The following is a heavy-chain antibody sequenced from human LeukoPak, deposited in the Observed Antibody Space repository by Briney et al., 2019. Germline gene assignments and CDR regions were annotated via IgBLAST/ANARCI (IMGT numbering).Heavy chain of an antibody. CDR1: GYTFTGYY. J-gene: IGHJ4*02. D-gene: IGHD6-6*01. CDR2: INPNSGGT. V-gene: IGHV1-2*02. Sequence: ASVKVSCKASGYTFTGYYMHWVRQAPGQGLEWMGWINPNSGGTNYAQKFQGRVTMTRDTSISTAHMELSRLRSDDTAVYYCARDDSSSSIFDYWGQGTLVTVSS. CDR3: ARDDSSSSIFDY.